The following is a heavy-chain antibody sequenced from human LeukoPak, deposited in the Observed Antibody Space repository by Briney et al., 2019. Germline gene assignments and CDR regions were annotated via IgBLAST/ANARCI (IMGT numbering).Heavy chain of an antibody. CDR2: IYTSGST. J-gene: IGHJ3*02. V-gene: IGHV4-4*09. CDR1: GSIIGYY. D-gene: IGHD2-2*01. CDR3: ARQKRTSTSCLTKNAFDI. Sequence: SETLSLTCTVSGSIIGYYWSWIRPPPGKGLAWIGSIYTSGSTNYNPSLESRVTISVDTSKNQFSLDLSSVTAADTAVYYCARQKRTSTSCLTKNAFDIWGQGTMVTVSS.